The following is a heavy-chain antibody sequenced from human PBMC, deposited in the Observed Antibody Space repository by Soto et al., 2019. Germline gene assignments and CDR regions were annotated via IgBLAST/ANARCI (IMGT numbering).Heavy chain of an antibody. CDR1: GYTFSTSG. CDR3: ARDRESNRYND. D-gene: IGHD1-20*01. J-gene: IGHJ1*01. CDR2: IRPDNGNT. Sequence: ASVKVSCKASGYTFSTSGISWVRQAPGPGLEWVGWIRPDNGNTMSAQRLQGRVTLTTDTSASTACMELRSLTSDDTAMYHCARDRESNRYNDSGQGT. V-gene: IGHV1-18*01.